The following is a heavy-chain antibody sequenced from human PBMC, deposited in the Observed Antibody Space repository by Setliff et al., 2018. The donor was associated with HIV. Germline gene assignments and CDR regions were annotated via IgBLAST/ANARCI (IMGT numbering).Heavy chain of an antibody. J-gene: IGHJ4*02. CDR1: GGSISNYY. CDR3: ARLRDMVWELIGLDY. V-gene: IGHV4-59*01. D-gene: IGHD1-26*01. Sequence: SETLSLTCTVSGGSISNYYWSWIRQSPEKGLEWIGYIHYSGSTNYNPSLKSRVTISLDTSKNQFSLKLSSVTAADTAIYYCARLRDMVWELIGLDYWGRGTLVTVSS. CDR2: IHYSGST.